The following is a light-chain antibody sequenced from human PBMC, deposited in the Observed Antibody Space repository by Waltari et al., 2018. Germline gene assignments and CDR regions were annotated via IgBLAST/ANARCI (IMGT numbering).Light chain of an antibody. J-gene: IGLJ3*02. CDR2: DDN. Sequence: QSALTQPPSASGSPGQSVTISCTGTSRDIGGSNFVSWYQQRPGKAPRFLIYDDNKRPSGVSDRFSGSKSGNTASLTVSGLQPDDEATYYCSAFAGSNNFGVFGGGTKLTVL. CDR3: SAFAGSNNFGV. CDR1: SRDIGGSNF. V-gene: IGLV2-8*01.